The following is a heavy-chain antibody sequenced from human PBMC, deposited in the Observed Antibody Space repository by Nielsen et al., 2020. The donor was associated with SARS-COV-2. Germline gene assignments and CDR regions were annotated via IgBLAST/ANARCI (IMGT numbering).Heavy chain of an antibody. CDR1: GFTFDDHA. Sequence: GGSLRLSCAASGFTFDDHAMHWVRQAPGKGLEWVSGISWNGGATGYADSVNGRFTISRDNAKNSLYLQMNILRAEDTALYYCAKIHTAMVPTDYWGQGTLVTVSS. D-gene: IGHD5-18*01. CDR3: AKIHTAMVPTDY. CDR2: ISWNGGAT. J-gene: IGHJ4*02. V-gene: IGHV3-9*01.